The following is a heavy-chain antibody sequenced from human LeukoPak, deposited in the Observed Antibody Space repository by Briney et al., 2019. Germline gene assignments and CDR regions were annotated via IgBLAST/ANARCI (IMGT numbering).Heavy chain of an antibody. CDR2: IYFSGST. CDR1: GGSISSYY. J-gene: IGHJ3*02. CDR3: ARGPYSYDSSGAFDI. Sequence: SETLSLTCTVSGGSISSYYWSWIRQPPGKGLEWIGYIYFSGSTNYNPSLKSRVTISVDTSKNQFSLKLSSVTAADTAVYFCARGPYSYDSSGAFDIWGQGTMVTVSS. D-gene: IGHD3-22*01. V-gene: IGHV4-59*08.